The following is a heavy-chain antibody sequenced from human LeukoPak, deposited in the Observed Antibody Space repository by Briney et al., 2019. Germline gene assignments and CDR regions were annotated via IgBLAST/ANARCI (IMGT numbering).Heavy chain of an antibody. Sequence: SETLSLTCTVSGGSISSSSYYWGWIRQPPGKGLEWIGSIYYSGSTYYNPSLKSRVTISVDTSKNQFSLKLSSVTAADTAVYYCARSELEVGATRTYFDYWGQGTLVTVSP. CDR1: GGSISSSSYY. V-gene: IGHV4-39*07. CDR2: IYYSGST. J-gene: IGHJ4*02. D-gene: IGHD1-26*01. CDR3: ARSELEVGATRTYFDY.